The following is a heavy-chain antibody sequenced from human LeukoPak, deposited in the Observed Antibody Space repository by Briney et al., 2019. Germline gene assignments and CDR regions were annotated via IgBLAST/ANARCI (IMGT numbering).Heavy chain of an antibody. CDR1: GFTVSSNY. J-gene: IGHJ4*02. D-gene: IGHD2-2*01. CDR2: IYSGGST. CDR3: AREHQLLYLDC. V-gene: IGHV3-66*02. Sequence: GGSLRLSCAASGFTVSSNYMSWVRQAPGKGLEWVSVIYSGGSTYYADSVKGRFTISRDNSKNTLYLQMNSLRAEDTAVYYCAREHQLLYLDCWGQGTLVTVSS.